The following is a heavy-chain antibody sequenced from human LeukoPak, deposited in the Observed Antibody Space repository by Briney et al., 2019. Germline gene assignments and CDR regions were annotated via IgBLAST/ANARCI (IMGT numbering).Heavy chain of an antibody. J-gene: IGHJ6*02. CDR2: IYPGDSDT. V-gene: IGHV5-51*01. Sequence: GESLKISCKGSEYSFTSYWIGWVRQMPGKGLEWMGIIYPGDSDTRYSPSFQGQVTISADKSISTAYLQWSSLKASDTAMYYCARHGRIQLWLRRSDYYYGMDVWGQGTTVTVSS. CDR1: EYSFTSYW. D-gene: IGHD5-18*01. CDR3: ARHGRIQLWLRRSDYYYGMDV.